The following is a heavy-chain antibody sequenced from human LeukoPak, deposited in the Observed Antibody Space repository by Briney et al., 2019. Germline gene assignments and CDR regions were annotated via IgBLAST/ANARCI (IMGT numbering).Heavy chain of an antibody. Sequence: SETLSLTCTVSGGSFSSSSYYWGWIRQPPGKGLEWIGSIYYSGSTYYNPSLKSRVTISVDTSKNQFSLKLSSVTAADTAVYYCARPGTAADGYWGQGTLVTVSS. J-gene: IGHJ4*02. CDR2: IYYSGST. V-gene: IGHV4-39*01. D-gene: IGHD6-13*01. CDR3: ARPGTAADGY. CDR1: GGSFSSSSYY.